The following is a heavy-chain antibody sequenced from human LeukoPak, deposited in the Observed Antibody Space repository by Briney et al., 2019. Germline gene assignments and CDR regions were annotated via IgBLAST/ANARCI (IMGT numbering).Heavy chain of an antibody. V-gene: IGHV3-7*01. CDR2: IKEDGSAK. J-gene: IGHJ4*02. CDR3: ARDPIAGAPDFFDH. CDR1: GFTFSNYW. D-gene: IGHD6-13*01. Sequence: GGSLRLSCEASGFTFSNYWMSWVRLAPGKGLEWVANIKEDGSAKYYVDSVRGRFIISRDNAKNSHFLYMNSLRDEDTAMYYCARDPIAGAPDFFDHWGQGTLVTVSS.